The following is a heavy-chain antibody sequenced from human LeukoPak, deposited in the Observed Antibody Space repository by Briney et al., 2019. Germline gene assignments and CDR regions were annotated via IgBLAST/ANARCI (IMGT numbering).Heavy chain of an antibody. J-gene: IGHJ4*02. CDR3: ARRAGLWLPFDY. D-gene: IGHD5-18*01. V-gene: IGHV4-30-4*01. Sequence: SQTLSLTCTVSGGSISSGDYYWSWIRQPPGKGLEWIGYIYYSGNTYYSPSLKSRVTISVDTSKNQFSLKLSSVTAADTAVYYCARRAGLWLPFDYWGQGTLVTVSS. CDR2: IYYSGNT. CDR1: GGSISSGDYY.